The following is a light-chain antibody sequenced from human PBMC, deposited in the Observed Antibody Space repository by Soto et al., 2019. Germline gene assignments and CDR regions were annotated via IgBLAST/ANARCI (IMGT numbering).Light chain of an antibody. CDR2: GAS. J-gene: IGKJ1*01. V-gene: IGKV3-15*01. Sequence: EIVMTQSPATLSVSPGERATLSCRASQSVSSNLAWYQQKPGQAPRLLIYGASTRVTGIPARFSGSGSGTKFTLTISSLQSEDFAVYYCQQYNNWPRTFGQGTKVDIK. CDR1: QSVSSN. CDR3: QQYNNWPRT.